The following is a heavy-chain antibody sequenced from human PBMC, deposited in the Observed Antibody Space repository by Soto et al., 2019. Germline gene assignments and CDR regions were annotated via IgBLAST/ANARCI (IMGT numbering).Heavy chain of an antibody. CDR3: AREGNWSRDS. D-gene: IGHD1-1*01. J-gene: IGHJ4*02. CDR2: ISSDGRSM. V-gene: IGHV3-74*01. CDR1: GFTLSSYW. Sequence: EVHLMETGGGLVQPGGSLRLSCAASGFTLSSYWMHWVRQVPGKGLLWVSRISSDGRSMSYADSVKGRFTISRDNAKNTLYLQMSSLRVEDTAVYYCAREGNWSRDSWGQGTLVSVSS.